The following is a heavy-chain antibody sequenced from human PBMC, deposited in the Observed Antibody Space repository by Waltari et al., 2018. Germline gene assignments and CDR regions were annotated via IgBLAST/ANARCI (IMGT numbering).Heavy chain of an antibody. CDR3: ARRGIDDYMLI. CDR1: GYSFATYW. J-gene: IGHJ4*02. V-gene: IGHV5-51*01. D-gene: IGHD4-4*01. CDR2: IYPGDSDT. Sequence: EVQLVQSGAEVKKPGESLKISCKGSGYSFATYWIGWVRQMPGKGLGWMGFIYPGDSDTRYSPSFQGQVTISADKSIRTAYLQWSSLKTSDTAMYYCARRGIDDYMLIWGQGTLVTVSS.